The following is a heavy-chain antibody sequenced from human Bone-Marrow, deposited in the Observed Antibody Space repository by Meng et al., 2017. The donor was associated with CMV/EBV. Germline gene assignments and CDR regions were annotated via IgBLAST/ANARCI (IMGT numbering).Heavy chain of an antibody. J-gene: IGHJ4*02. CDR3: AKDLSGFLVVPAAAY. Sequence: GESLKISCAASGFTFSSYAMGWVRQVPGKGLEWVSAISGSGGSTYYADSVKGRFTISRDNSKNTLYLQMNSLRAEDTAVYYCAKDLSGFLVVPAAAYWGQGTLVTVSS. CDR1: GFTFSSYA. CDR2: ISGSGGST. V-gene: IGHV3-23*01. D-gene: IGHD2-2*01.